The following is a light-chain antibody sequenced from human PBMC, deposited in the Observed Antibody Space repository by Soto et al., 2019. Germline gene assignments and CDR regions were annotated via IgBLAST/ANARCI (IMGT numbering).Light chain of an antibody. V-gene: IGLV1-51*01. J-gene: IGLJ2*01. CDR1: SSNIGHNY. CDR3: GTWDSSLSVGL. CDR2: DND. Sequence: QSVLTQPPSVSAAPGQTVTISCSGSSSNIGHNYVCRYQHLPGTAPKLLIFDNDKRPSGIPDRFSGSKSGTSATLDITGLQAGDEADYYCGTWDSSLSVGLFGGGTKVTVL.